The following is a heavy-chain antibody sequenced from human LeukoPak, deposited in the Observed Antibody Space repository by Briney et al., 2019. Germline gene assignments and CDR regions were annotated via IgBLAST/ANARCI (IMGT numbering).Heavy chain of an antibody. V-gene: IGHV3-23*01. D-gene: IGHD4-23*01. CDR3: AKQGRPPNGGRFDY. Sequence: GGSLRLSCAASGFTFSSYAMSWVRQAPGKGLEWVSAISGSGGSTYYADSVKGRFTISRDNSKNTLYLQMNSLSAEDTAVYYCAKQGRPPNGGRFDYWGQGTLVTVSS. CDR1: GFTFSSYA. CDR2: ISGSGGST. J-gene: IGHJ4*02.